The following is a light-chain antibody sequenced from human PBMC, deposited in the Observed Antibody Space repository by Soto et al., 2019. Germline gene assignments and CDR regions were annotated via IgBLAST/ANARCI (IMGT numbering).Light chain of an antibody. J-gene: IGKJ4*01. CDR2: GAS. CDR3: QQYRRWPPLT. Sequence: EIVMTQSPATLSVSPGETATLSCRASQSVDRAVAWYQHKPGQAPRLLIVGASFRATGVPGRFSGGGSGTEFTLTISSLQSEDFAVYYCQQYRRWPPLTFGGGTAVEIK. CDR1: QSVDRA. V-gene: IGKV3-15*01.